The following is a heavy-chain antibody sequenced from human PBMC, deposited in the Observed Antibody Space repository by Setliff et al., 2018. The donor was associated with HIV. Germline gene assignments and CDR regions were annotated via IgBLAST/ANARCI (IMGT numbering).Heavy chain of an antibody. Sequence: SETLSLTCTVSGGSIGGFYWNWIRQSAGKGLQWIGRIYDTGSTKYNPSLKSRLTMSLDTSKNQFSLNLDSVTAADTAVYYCARLGYRWGGNDYWGQGTLVTAPQ. CDR2: IYDTGST. CDR3: ARLGYRWGGNDY. CDR1: GGSIGGFY. V-gene: IGHV4-4*07. D-gene: IGHD7-27*01. J-gene: IGHJ4*02.